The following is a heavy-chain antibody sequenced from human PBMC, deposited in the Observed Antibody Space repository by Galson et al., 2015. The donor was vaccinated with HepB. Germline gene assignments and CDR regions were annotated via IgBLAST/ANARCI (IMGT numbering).Heavy chain of an antibody. CDR3: ARGAHLYSGSYYQMYY. V-gene: IGHV1-8*01. Sequence: SCKASGYTFTSYDINWLRQATGQGLEWMGWMNPNSGNTGYAQKFQGRVTMTRNTSISTAYMELSSLRSEDTAVYYCARGAHLYSGSYYQMYYWGQGTLVTVSS. CDR1: GYTFTSYD. D-gene: IGHD1-26*01. J-gene: IGHJ4*02. CDR2: MNPNSGNT.